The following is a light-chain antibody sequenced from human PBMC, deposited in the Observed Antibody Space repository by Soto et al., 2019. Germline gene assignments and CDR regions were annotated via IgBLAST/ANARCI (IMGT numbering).Light chain of an antibody. CDR1: ESMSDC. CDR2: SAS. V-gene: IGKV1-27*01. Sequence: VSESMSDCLAWYQQKXIKVPELLIYSASXLKYGVPARFSGSGSGRDFTLTISSLQAEDDATYYGQRTYNSPITFWPGTRMEIK. J-gene: IGKJ5*01. CDR3: QRTYNSPIT.